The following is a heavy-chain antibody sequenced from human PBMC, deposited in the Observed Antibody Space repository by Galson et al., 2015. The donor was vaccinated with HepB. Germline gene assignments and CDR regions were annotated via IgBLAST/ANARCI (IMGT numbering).Heavy chain of an antibody. CDR2: INQDGSEK. D-gene: IGHD3-3*01. CDR3: ARDARHRPILFDP. Sequence: SLRLSCADSHLVLGDYWMSWVRQAPGKGLEWVACINQDGSEKNYVDSVKGRFTISRDNAKNSLFLQMNTLTVEDTAVYYCARDARHRPILFDPWGQGTLLTVSS. J-gene: IGHJ5*02. V-gene: IGHV3-7*03. CDR1: HLVLGDYW.